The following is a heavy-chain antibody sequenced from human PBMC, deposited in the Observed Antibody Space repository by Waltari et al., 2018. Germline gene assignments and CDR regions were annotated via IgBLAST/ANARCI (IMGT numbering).Heavy chain of an antibody. V-gene: IGHV4-39*07. CDR1: GGSISSSSYY. Sequence: QLQLQESGPGLVKPSETLSLTCTVSGGSISSSSYYWGWIRQPPGKGLEWIGSIYYSGSTYYNPSLKSRVTISVDTSKNQFSLKLSSVTAADTAVYYCARDGWSRIFGVVIPVYWGQGTLVTVSS. J-gene: IGHJ4*02. D-gene: IGHD3-3*02. CDR2: IYYSGST. CDR3: ARDGWSRIFGVVIPVY.